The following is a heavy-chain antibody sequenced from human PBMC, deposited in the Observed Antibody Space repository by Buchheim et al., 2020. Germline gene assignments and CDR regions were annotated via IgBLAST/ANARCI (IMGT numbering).Heavy chain of an antibody. Sequence: EVQLLESGGGLVQPGGSLRLSCAASGFTFSSYAMSWVRQAPGKGLEWVSAISGSGGSTYYADSVKGRFTISRENSKKTLYLQMNSLRAEDTAVYYCATYDGALKYYYYYGMDVWGQGTT. CDR2: ISGSGGST. D-gene: IGHD1-1*01. CDR1: GFTFSSYA. CDR3: ATYDGALKYYYYYGMDV. V-gene: IGHV3-23*01. J-gene: IGHJ6*02.